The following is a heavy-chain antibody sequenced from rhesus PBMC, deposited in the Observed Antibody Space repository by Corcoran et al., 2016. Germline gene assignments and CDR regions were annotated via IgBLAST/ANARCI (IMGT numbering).Heavy chain of an antibody. CDR1: GGSFSSYW. Sequence: QVQLQESGPGLVKPSETLSLTCAVSGGSFSSYWWSWIRQPPGKGLEWIGEINGNSGTTNDNPSLNSRVTIAKDAAKNQFSLKLSSGTAADTAVYYCARSYGVAYYFDYWGQGVLVTVSS. V-gene: IGHV4-80*01. J-gene: IGHJ4*01. CDR3: ARSYGVAYYFDY. CDR2: INGNSGTT. D-gene: IGHD3-34*01.